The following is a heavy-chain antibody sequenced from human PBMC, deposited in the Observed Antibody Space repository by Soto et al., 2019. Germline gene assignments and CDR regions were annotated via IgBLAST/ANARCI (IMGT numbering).Heavy chain of an antibody. J-gene: IGHJ6*02. CDR1: GGSVSSGGYY. Sequence: SETLSLTCTVSGGSVSSGGYYWSWIRQHPEKGLEWIGYISYSGSTYYNPSLKSRPTISVDTSKNQFSLKLSSVTAADTAVYYCARALPSYYYYGMDVWGQGTTVTVS. CDR3: ARALPSYYYYGMDV. CDR2: ISYSGST. V-gene: IGHV4-31*03.